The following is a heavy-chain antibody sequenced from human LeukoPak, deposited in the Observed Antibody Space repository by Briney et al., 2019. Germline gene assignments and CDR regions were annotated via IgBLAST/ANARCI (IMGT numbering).Heavy chain of an antibody. D-gene: IGHD6-13*01. CDR2: INPNSGGT. CDR3: ARSAAGNNNWFDP. Sequence: ASVKVSCKASVYTFTGYCMYWVRLAPRQGLEWMGWINPNSGGTNYAQKFQGRVTMTRDTSISTAYMELSRMRSDDTAVYYCARSAAGNNNWFDPWGQGTLVTVSS. V-gene: IGHV1-2*02. CDR1: VYTFTGYC. J-gene: IGHJ5*02.